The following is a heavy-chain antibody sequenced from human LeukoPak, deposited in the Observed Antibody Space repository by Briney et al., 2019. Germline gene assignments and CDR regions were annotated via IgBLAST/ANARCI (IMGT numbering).Heavy chain of an antibody. V-gene: IGHV4-34*01. D-gene: IGHD6-19*01. CDR3: ARGLHIAVAGNWFDP. CDR2: INHSGST. CDR1: GGSFSGYY. Sequence: SETLSLTCAVYGGSFSGYYWSWIRQPPGKGLEWIGEINHSGSTNYNPSLKSRVTISVDTCKNQFSLKLSSVTAADTAVYYCARGLHIAVAGNWFDPWGQGTLVTVSS. J-gene: IGHJ5*02.